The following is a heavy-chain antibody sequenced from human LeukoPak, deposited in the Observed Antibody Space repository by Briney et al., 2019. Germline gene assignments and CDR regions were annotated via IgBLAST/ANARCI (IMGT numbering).Heavy chain of an antibody. CDR1: GGSISSSSYY. CDR3: ASTAVVVTSAYAFDI. Sequence: SETLSLTCTGSGGSISSSSYYWGWIRQPPGKGLEWIGSIYYSGSTYYNPSLKSRVTISVDTSKNQFSLKLSSVTAADTAVYYCASTAVVVTSAYAFDIWGQGTMVTVSS. D-gene: IGHD2-21*02. V-gene: IGHV4-39*07. J-gene: IGHJ3*02. CDR2: IYYSGST.